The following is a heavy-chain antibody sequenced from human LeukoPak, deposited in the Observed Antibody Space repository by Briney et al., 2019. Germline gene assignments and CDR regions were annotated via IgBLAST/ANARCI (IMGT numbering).Heavy chain of an antibody. D-gene: IGHD5-12*01. CDR2: IIPIFGTA. CDR3: ARVLWVDSGYDYYFDY. CDR1: GGTFSSYA. V-gene: IGHV1-69*05. J-gene: IGHJ4*02. Sequence: SVKVSCKASGGTFSSYAISWVRQAPGQGLEWMGGIIPIFGTANYAQKFQGRVTITTDESTSTAYMELSSLRSEDTAVYYCARVLWVDSGYDYYFDYWGQGTLVTVSS.